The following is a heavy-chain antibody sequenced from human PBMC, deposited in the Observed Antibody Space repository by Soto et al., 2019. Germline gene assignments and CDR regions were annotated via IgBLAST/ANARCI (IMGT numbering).Heavy chain of an antibody. V-gene: IGHV3-21*01. CDR2: ISSSSSYI. CDR3: AGTRSSIAARGRFDY. J-gene: IGHJ4*02. Sequence: ESVGGLVKPGGSLRLSCAASGFTFSSYSMNWVRQAPGKGLEWVSSISSSSSYIYYADSVKGRFTISRDNAKNSLYLQMNSLRAEDTAVYYCAGTRSSIAARGRFDYWGQGTLVTVSS. D-gene: IGHD6-6*01. CDR1: GFTFSSYS.